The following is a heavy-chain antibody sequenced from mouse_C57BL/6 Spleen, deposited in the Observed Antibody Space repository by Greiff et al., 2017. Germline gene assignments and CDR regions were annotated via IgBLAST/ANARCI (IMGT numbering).Heavy chain of an antibody. D-gene: IGHD2-2*01. CDR3: ARWGDGYAWFAY. CDR1: GYSFTGYY. J-gene: IGHJ3*01. V-gene: IGHV1-42*01. Sequence: EVQLQQSGPELVKPGASVKISCKASGYSFTGYYMNWVKQSPEKSLEWIGEINPSTGGTTYNQKFKAKATLTVDKSSSTAYMQLKSLTSEDSAVYYCARWGDGYAWFAYWGQGTLVTVSA. CDR2: INPSTGGT.